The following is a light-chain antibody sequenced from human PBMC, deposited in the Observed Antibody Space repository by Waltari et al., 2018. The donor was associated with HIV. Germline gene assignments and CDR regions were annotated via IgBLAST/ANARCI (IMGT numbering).Light chain of an antibody. CDR3: QQYDYWPPWT. V-gene: IGKV3-15*01. J-gene: IGKJ1*01. Sequence: EVLLTPSPATLSVLPRDSTTLHGRASQSVRTNLAWYQHRPGQPPRLLIYGASTRATGIAARFSGSGSGTEFTLTINSLQSEDYAVYYCQQYDYWPPWTFGQGTKVEMK. CDR1: QSVRTN. CDR2: GAS.